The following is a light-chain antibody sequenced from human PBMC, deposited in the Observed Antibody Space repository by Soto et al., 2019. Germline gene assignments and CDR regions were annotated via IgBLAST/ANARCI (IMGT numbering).Light chain of an antibody. J-gene: IGLJ1*01. CDR2: DVS. CDR3: CSYTTSNTRQIV. V-gene: IGLV2-14*01. CDR1: SSDVGGYNY. Sequence: QSALTQPASVSGSPGQSITIPCTGTSSDVGGYNYVSWYQQHPGKAPKFMIYDVSNRPSGVSNRFSGSKSGNTASLTISGLQAEDEADYYCCSYTTSNTRQIVFGTGTKVTVL.